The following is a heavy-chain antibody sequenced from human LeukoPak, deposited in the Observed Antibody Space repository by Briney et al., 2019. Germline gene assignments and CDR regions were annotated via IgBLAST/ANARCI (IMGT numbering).Heavy chain of an antibody. CDR3: ARPLGYCSSTSCYPSDAFDI. J-gene: IGHJ3*02. Sequence: SETLSLTCAVYGGSFSGYYWSWIRQPPGKGLEWIGEINHSGSTNYNPSLKSRVIISVDTSKNQFSLKLSSVTAADTAVYYCARPLGYCSSTSCYPSDAFDIWGQGTMVTVSS. CDR2: INHSGST. V-gene: IGHV4-34*01. D-gene: IGHD2-2*01. CDR1: GGSFSGYY.